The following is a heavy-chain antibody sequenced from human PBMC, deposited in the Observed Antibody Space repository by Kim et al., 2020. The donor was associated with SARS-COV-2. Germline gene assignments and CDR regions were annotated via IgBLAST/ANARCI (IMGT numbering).Heavy chain of an antibody. Sequence: SETLSLTCAVYGGSFSGYYWSWIRQPPGKGLEWIGEINHSGSTNYNPSLKSRVTISVDTSKNQFSLKLSSVTAADTAVYYCARGPKGRWFGETTGLTSSLMFVGMDVWGQGTTVTVSS. J-gene: IGHJ6*02. CDR3: ARGPKGRWFGETTGLTSSLMFVGMDV. D-gene: IGHD3-10*01. CDR2: INHSGST. V-gene: IGHV4-34*01. CDR1: GGSFSGYY.